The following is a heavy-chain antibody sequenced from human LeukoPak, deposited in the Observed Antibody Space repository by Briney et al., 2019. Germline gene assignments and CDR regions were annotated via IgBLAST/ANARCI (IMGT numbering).Heavy chain of an antibody. Sequence: ASVKVSCKASGYTFTDYGFTWVRQALGQGLEWMGWINGYNGNTNYAQNFQGRVTMTTDTSTNTAYMELRSLRSDDTAVYYCARDNNYYDSGGYWRDEYWGQGTLVAVSS. V-gene: IGHV1-18*01. D-gene: IGHD3-22*01. CDR1: GYTFTDYG. CDR2: INGYNGNT. CDR3: ARDNNYYDSGGYWRDEY. J-gene: IGHJ4*02.